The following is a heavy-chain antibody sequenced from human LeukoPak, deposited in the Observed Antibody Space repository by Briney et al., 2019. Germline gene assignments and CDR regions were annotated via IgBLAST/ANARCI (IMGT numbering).Heavy chain of an antibody. V-gene: IGHV3-23*01. J-gene: IGHJ4*02. CDR1: GFTFDRFA. CDR3: AREWNYFDY. Sequence: GGSLRLSCAASGFTFDRFAMSWVRQAPGKGLEWVSVISGSGVSTNSADSVKGRFTISRDNAKNSLYLQMNSLRAEDTAVYYCAREWNYFDYWGQGTLVTVSS. CDR2: ISGSGVST.